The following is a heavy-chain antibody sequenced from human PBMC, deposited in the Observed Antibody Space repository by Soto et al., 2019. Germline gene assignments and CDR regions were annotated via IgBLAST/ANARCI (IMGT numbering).Heavy chain of an antibody. D-gene: IGHD2-8*02. CDR1: GFSLTSGVG. CDR3: PHIDHEIVTGGEHGGFAY. Sequence: QITLKESGPTLVRPPQTLTLTCTFSGFSLTSGVGVGWIRQPPGKALEWLGLIFWDDDKRYTPSLKNRLTITTDTSNHQWGPTLSSVGPVDTPTSFCPHIDHEIVTGGEHGGFAYWGRGTLVTVSS. J-gene: IGHJ4*02. V-gene: IGHV2-5*02. CDR2: IFWDDDK.